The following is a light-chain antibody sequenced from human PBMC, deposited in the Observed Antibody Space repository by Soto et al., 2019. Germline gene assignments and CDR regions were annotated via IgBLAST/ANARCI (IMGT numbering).Light chain of an antibody. CDR1: NIGSKN. V-gene: IGLV3-21*04. CDR3: QVWDSSSDHWV. J-gene: IGLJ3*02. CDR2: YDS. Sequence: SYELTQPPSVSVAPGRTARITCGGNNIGSKNVHWYQQKSGQAPVLVIYYDSDRPSGIPERFSGSTSGNTATLTISRVEAGDEADYYCQVWDSSSDHWVFGGGTKLTVL.